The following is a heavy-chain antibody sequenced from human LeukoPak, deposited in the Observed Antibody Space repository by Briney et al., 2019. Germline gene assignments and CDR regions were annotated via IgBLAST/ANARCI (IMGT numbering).Heavy chain of an antibody. Sequence: ASVKVSCKASGYTFTSYDINWVRQATGQGLEWMGWMNPNSGNTGYAQKFQGRVTMTRNTSISTAYMELSSLRSEDTAVYYCASHITDIVDEYYYMDVWGKGTTVTVSS. D-gene: IGHD2-15*01. CDR2: MNPNSGNT. CDR1: GYTFTSYD. J-gene: IGHJ6*03. V-gene: IGHV1-8*01. CDR3: ASHITDIVDEYYYMDV.